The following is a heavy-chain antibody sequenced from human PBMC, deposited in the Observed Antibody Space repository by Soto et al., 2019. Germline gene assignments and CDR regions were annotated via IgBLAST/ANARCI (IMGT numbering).Heavy chain of an antibody. D-gene: IGHD6-13*01. V-gene: IGHV5-51*01. CDR3: ARDGRSSTWFFDS. CDR1: GYTFTSHW. J-gene: IGHJ4*02. CDR2: IYPGDSDT. Sequence: RGASLKISCKGSGYTFTSHWIGWVRQMPGKGLEWMGVIYPGDSDTRYSPSFQGQVTISVDKSISTAYLQWGSLKASDTAMYYCARDGRSSTWFFDSWGQGTLVTVSS.